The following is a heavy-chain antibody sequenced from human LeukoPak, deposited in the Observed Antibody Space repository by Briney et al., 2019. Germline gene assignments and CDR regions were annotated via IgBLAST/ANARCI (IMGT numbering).Heavy chain of an antibody. CDR2: INPNSGGT. Sequence: ASVKVSCKASGYTFTDYYMHWVRQAPGQGLEWMGRINPNSGGTNYAQKFQGWVTMTRDTSISTAYVELSRLRSDDTAVYYCARAGGYSYDHNPSAFDIWGQGTMVTVSS. V-gene: IGHV1-2*04. D-gene: IGHD5-18*01. CDR3: ARAGGYSYDHNPSAFDI. J-gene: IGHJ3*02. CDR1: GYTFTDYY.